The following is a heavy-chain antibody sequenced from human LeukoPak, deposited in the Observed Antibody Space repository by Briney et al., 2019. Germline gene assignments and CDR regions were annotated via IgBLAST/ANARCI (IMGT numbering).Heavy chain of an antibody. CDR2: ISSSGSTI. V-gene: IGHV3-11*01. Sequence: PGGSLRLSCAASGFTFSDYYMSWIRQAPGKGLEWVSSISSSGSTIYYADSVKGRFTISRDNAKNSLYLQMNRLRAEDTAVYYCATLDYYDKSPRILDYWGQGTLVTVSS. D-gene: IGHD3-22*01. CDR3: ATLDYYDKSPRILDY. CDR1: GFTFSDYY. J-gene: IGHJ4*02.